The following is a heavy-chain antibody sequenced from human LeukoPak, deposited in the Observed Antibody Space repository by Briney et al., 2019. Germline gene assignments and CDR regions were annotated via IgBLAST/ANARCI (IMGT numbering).Heavy chain of an antibody. D-gene: IGHD3-3*01. J-gene: IGHJ4*02. CDR3: ARELEGGLARGLDY. CDR2: INPNSGGT. Sequence: ASVKVSCKASGYTFTGYHMHWVRQAPGQGLEWMGWINPNSGGTNYAQKLQGRVTMTTDTSTSTAYMELRSLRSDDTAVYYCARELEGGLARGLDYWGQGTLVTVSS. CDR1: GYTFTGYH. V-gene: IGHV1-2*02.